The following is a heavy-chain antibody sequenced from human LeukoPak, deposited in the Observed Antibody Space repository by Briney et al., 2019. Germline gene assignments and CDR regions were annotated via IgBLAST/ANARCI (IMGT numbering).Heavy chain of an antibody. J-gene: IGHJ4*02. CDR3: ARERSTMVRGVITREYYFDF. CDR2: ISSSSSTI. CDR1: GLTFSDYS. D-gene: IGHD3-10*01. V-gene: IGHV3-48*01. Sequence: GGSLRLSCAASGLTFSDYSMNWVRQAPGKGLEWISYISSSSSTIYYADSVKGRFTISRDNAKNSLYLQMNSLRAEDTAVYYCARERSTMVRGVITREYYFDFWGQGTLVTVSS.